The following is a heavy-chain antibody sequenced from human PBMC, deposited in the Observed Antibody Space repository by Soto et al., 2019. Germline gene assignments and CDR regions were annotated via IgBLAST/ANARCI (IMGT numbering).Heavy chain of an antibody. Sequence: SETLSLTCTVSGGSISSSSYYWGWIRQPPGKGLEWIGSIFYSGSTYYNPSLKSRVTISVDTSKNQFSLKLSSVTAADTAVHYCARPYGGNSRVFDYWAQGTLVTVS. CDR3: ARPYGGNSRVFDY. J-gene: IGHJ4*02. CDR2: IFYSGST. D-gene: IGHD2-21*02. V-gene: IGHV4-39*01. CDR1: GGSISSSSYY.